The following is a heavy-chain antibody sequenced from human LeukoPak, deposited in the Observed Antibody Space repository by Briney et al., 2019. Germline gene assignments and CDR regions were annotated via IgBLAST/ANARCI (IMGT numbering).Heavy chain of an antibody. CDR2: IYYSGST. Sequence: PSETLSLTCTVSGGSISSYYWSWIRQPPGKGLEWIGYIYYSGSTNYNPSLKSRVTISVDTSKNQFSLKLSSVTAADTAVYYCARDSLKADTTTWGQGTLVTVSS. CDR3: ARDSLKADTTT. V-gene: IGHV4-59*01. D-gene: IGHD1-1*01. CDR1: GGSISSYY. J-gene: IGHJ5*02.